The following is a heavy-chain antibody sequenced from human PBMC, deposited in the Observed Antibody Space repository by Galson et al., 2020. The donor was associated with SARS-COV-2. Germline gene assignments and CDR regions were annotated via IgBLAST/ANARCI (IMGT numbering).Heavy chain of an antibody. CDR2: INHSGST. CDR3: ARGRYSSSWYGPKSAFGI. Sequence: SETLSLTCAVYGGSFSGYYWSWIRQPPGKGLEWIGEINHSGSTNYNPSLKSRVTISVDTSKNQFSLKLSSVTAADTAVYYCARGRYSSSWYGPKSAFGIWGQGTMVTVSS. V-gene: IGHV4-34*01. D-gene: IGHD6-13*01. CDR1: GGSFSGYY. J-gene: IGHJ3*02.